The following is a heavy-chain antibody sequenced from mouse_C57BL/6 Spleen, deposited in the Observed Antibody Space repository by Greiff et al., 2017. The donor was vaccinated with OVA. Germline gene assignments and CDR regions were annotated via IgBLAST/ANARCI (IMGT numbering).Heavy chain of an antibody. V-gene: IGHV1-64*01. Sequence: QVQLKQPGAELVKPGASVKLSCKASGYTFTSYWMHWVKQRPGQGLEWIGMIHPNSGSTNYNEKFKSKATLTVDKSSSTAYMQLSSLTSEDSAVYYCARSGTRYFDYWGQGTTLTVSS. CDR2: IHPNSGST. J-gene: IGHJ2*01. D-gene: IGHD4-1*01. CDR1: GYTFTSYW. CDR3: ARSGTRYFDY.